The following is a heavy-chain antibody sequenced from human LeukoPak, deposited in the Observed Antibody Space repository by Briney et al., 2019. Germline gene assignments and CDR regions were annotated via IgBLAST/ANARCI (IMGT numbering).Heavy chain of an antibody. Sequence: GASVKVSCKASGYSFTSYGISWVRQAPRQGLEWMGWISAHNGNTKYAQEVQGRVTMTTDTSTSTAYMEMRSLRSDDTAVYYCARDLGNYFHFWGQGTLVTVSS. V-gene: IGHV1-18*01. J-gene: IGHJ4*02. CDR2: ISAHNGNT. CDR3: ARDLGNYFHF. CDR1: GYSFTSYG. D-gene: IGHD3-10*01.